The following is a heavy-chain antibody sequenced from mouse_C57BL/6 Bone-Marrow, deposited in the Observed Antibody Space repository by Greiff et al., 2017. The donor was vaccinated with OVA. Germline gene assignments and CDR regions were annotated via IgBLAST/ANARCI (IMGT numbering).Heavy chain of an antibody. CDR1: GYSITSDY. V-gene: IGHV3-8*01. D-gene: IGHD1-1*01. CDR2: ISYSGST. J-gene: IGHJ1*03. CDR3: ERAYYYGGSYGGDWYFDV. Sequence: EVHLVESGPGLAKPSQTLSLTCSVTGYSITSDYWNWIRTFPGNKLEYMGYISYSGSTYYNPSLNSRISITRDTSKNPYYLQLNSVTTEDTATNSCERAYYYGGSYGGDWYFDVWGTGTTVTVSS.